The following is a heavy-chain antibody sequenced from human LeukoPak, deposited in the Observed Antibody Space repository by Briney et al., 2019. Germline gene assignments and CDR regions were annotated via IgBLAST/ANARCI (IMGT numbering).Heavy chain of an antibody. V-gene: IGHV3-30-3*01. Sequence: GGSLRLSCAASGFSFRSYAMHWVRQAPGKGLEWVVVISFDGSNKYYADSVKGRFTISRDSSKNTLFLQMSSLRGEDTAVYFCARSVGNQLNDNHMDVWGKGNTVTVSS. J-gene: IGHJ6*03. CDR1: GFSFRSYA. CDR2: ISFDGSNK. CDR3: ARSVGNQLNDNHMDV. D-gene: IGHD1-14*01.